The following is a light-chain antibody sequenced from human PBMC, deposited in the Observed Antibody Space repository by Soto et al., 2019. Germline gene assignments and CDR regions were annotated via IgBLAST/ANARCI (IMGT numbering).Light chain of an antibody. Sequence: QSVLTQSPSASGAPGQRVTISCSGSNSNIGTKSAYWFQQLPGTAPKLLIYRNDQRPSGVPDRFSGSKSGTSASLAISGLRSEVEADYYCASWDGSLSAWVFGGGTQLTVL. CDR3: ASWDGSLSAWV. CDR1: NSNIGTKS. CDR2: RND. V-gene: IGLV1-47*01. J-gene: IGLJ3*02.